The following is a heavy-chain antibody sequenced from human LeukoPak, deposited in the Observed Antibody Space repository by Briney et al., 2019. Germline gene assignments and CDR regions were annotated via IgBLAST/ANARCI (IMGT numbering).Heavy chain of an antibody. CDR2: INHSGST. V-gene: IGHV4-31*03. CDR1: GGSFSNGNLF. D-gene: IGHD5-12*01. Sequence: SETLSLTCTVSGGSFSNGNLFWTWIRQPPGKGLEWIGYINHSGSTYYNSSLKSRVTMSVDTSKNQFSLKLSSVTAADTAVYYCARDYSGYGRFDYWGQGTLVTVSS. CDR3: ARDYSGYGRFDY. J-gene: IGHJ4*02.